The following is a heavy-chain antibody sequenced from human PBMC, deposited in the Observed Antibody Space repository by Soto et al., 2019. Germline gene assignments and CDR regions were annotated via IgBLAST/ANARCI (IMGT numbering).Heavy chain of an antibody. J-gene: IGHJ4*02. D-gene: IGHD6-19*01. V-gene: IGHV3-7*01. CDR1: EFTFSIYW. CDR2: IKQGGSEK. CDR3: ARENSGLGVR. Sequence: PGGSLRLSCAASEFTFSIYWMNWVRQAPGKGLEWVANIKQGGSEKYYVDSVKGRFTISRDNAKNSLYLQMNSLRAEDTAVYFCARENSGLGVRWGQGTLVTVSS.